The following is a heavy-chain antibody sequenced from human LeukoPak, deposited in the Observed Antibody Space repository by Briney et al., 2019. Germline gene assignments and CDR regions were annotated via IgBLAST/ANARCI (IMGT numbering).Heavy chain of an antibody. D-gene: IGHD4-23*01. CDR3: TTDYGNSPR. J-gene: IGHJ4*02. CDR2: IKSKSDSGTK. Sequence: GGALRLSCAASGFPFSNAWMSWVRQAPGKGLEWVGRIKSKSDSGTKNYAAPVKGRFTISRDDSESTLYVQMNSLRTEDTAVYYCTTDYGNSPRWGQGTLVTVSS. CDR1: GFPFSNAW. V-gene: IGHV3-15*01.